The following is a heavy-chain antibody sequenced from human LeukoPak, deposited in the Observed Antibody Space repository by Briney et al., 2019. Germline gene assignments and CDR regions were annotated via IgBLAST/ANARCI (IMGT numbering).Heavy chain of an antibody. J-gene: IGHJ3*02. Sequence: ASVKVSCKASGYTFTGYYMHWVRQAPGQGLEWMGWINPNSGGTNYAQKFQGRVTMTRDTSISTAYMELSRLRSDDTAVYYCARDLPEARGYQLLPSNDAFDIWGQGTMVTVSS. D-gene: IGHD2-2*01. CDR3: ARDLPEARGYQLLPSNDAFDI. CDR2: INPNSGGT. CDR1: GYTFTGYY. V-gene: IGHV1-2*02.